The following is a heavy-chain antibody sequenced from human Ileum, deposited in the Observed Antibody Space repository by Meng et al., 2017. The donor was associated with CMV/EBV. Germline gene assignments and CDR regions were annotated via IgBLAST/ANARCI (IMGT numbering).Heavy chain of an antibody. Sequence: ASVKVSCKASGYTFTSYNMHWVRQAPGQGLEWMGIINPSGGSTSYAQKFQGRVTMTRDTSTSTVYMELSSLRSEDTAVYYCARATDTVTTILEHYYYAMDVWGQGTTVTVSS. CDR3: ARATDTVTTILEHYYYAMDV. D-gene: IGHD4-11*01. V-gene: IGHV1-46*01. CDR2: INPSGGST. J-gene: IGHJ6*02. CDR1: GYTFTSYN.